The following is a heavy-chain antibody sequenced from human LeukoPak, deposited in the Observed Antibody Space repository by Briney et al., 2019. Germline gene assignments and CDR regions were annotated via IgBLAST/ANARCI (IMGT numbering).Heavy chain of an antibody. D-gene: IGHD3-16*01. CDR2: INHNGNVN. CDR1: GFTFSSYW. CDR3: ARGGGLDV. Sequence: LRLSCAASGFTFSSYWMNWARQAPGKGLEWVASINHNGNVNYYVDSVKGRFTISRDNAKNSLYLQMSNLRAEDTAVYFCARGGGLDVWGQGATVTVSS. J-gene: IGHJ6*02. V-gene: IGHV3-7*03.